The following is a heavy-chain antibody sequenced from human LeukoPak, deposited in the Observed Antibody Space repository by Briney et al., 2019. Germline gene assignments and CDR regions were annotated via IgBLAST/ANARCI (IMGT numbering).Heavy chain of an antibody. CDR2: IRYDGSNK. J-gene: IGHJ4*02. V-gene: IGHV3-30*02. Sequence: GGSLRLSCAASGFTFSSYVMPWVRQAPGKGLEWVAFIRYDGSNKYYADSVKGRFTISRDNSKNTLYLQMNSLRAEDTAVYYCAKPQYSSGWYTVPYYFDYWGQGNLVTVSS. D-gene: IGHD6-19*01. CDR3: AKPQYSSGWYTVPYYFDY. CDR1: GFTFSSYV.